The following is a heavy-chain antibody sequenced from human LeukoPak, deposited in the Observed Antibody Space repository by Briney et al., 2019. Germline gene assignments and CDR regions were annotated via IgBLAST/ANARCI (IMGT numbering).Heavy chain of an antibody. Sequence: PGGSLRLSCAASGFTFSSYWMSWVRQAPGKGLEWVANIKQDGSEKYYVDSVKSRFTISRDNAKNSLYLQMNSLRAEDTAVYYCAREKEDIVLMVYAYYYYYMDVWGKGTTVTVSS. CDR2: IKQDGSEK. V-gene: IGHV3-7*01. J-gene: IGHJ6*03. CDR1: GFTFSSYW. D-gene: IGHD2-8*01. CDR3: AREKEDIVLMVYAYYYYYMDV.